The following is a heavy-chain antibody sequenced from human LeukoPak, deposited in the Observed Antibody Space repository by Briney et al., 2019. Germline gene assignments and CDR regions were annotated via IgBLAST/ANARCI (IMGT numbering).Heavy chain of an antibody. D-gene: IGHD3-16*01. Sequence: GRSLRLSCAASGFTFSSYAMHWVRQAPGKGLEWVAVISYDGSNKYYADSVKGRFTISRDNYKNTLYLQMNSLRAEDTAVYYCARDIRLYGEYYYYGMDVWGQGTTVTVSS. CDR3: ARDIRLYGEYYYYGMDV. CDR1: GFTFSSYA. V-gene: IGHV3-30-3*01. CDR2: ISYDGSNK. J-gene: IGHJ6*02.